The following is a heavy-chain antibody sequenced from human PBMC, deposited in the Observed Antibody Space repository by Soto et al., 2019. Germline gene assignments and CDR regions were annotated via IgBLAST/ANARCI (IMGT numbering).Heavy chain of an antibody. V-gene: IGHV4-34*01. CDR2: INHSGST. CDR1: GGSFSGYY. Sequence: QVQLQQWGAGLLKPSETLSLTCAVYGGSFSGYYWSWICQPPGKGLEWIGEINHSGSTNYNPSLKSRVTISVDTSKNQFSLKLSSVTAADTAVYYCAREKRLSRRAFDYWGQGTLVTVSS. J-gene: IGHJ4*02. CDR3: AREKRLSRRAFDY. D-gene: IGHD3-10*01.